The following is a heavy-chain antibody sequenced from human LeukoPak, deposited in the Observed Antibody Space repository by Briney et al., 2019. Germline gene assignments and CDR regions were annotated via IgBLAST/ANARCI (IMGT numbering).Heavy chain of an antibody. Sequence: ASVKVSCKASGYTFTGYYMHWVRQAPGQGLEWMGWINPNSGGTNYAQKFQGRVTMTRDTSISTAYMELNRLRSDDTAVYYCARTERGYSGSAFDYWGQGTLVTVPS. CDR1: GYTFTGYY. J-gene: IGHJ4*02. D-gene: IGHD5-12*01. V-gene: IGHV1-2*02. CDR3: ARTERGYSGSAFDY. CDR2: INPNSGGT.